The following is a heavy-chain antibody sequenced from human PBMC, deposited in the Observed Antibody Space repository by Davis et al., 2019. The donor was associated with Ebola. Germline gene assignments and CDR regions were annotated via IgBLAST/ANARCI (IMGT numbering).Heavy chain of an antibody. V-gene: IGHV3-30-3*01. CDR2: ISYDGSNK. CDR3: ARDVAYCSGGSCFLYYYYGMDV. Sequence: GGSLRLSCAASGFTLSSYAMHWVRQAPGKGLEWVAVISYDGSNKYYADSVKGRFTISRDNSKNTLYLQMNSLRAEDTAVYYCARDVAYCSGGSCFLYYYYGMDVWGQGTTVTVSS. CDR1: GFTLSSYA. D-gene: IGHD2-15*01. J-gene: IGHJ6*02.